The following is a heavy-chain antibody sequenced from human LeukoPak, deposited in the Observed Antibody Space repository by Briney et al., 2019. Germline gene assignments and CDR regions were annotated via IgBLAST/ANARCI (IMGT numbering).Heavy chain of an antibody. Sequence: GGSLRLSCAVSGFPLSSYAMSWVRQAPGKGLEWVSATSSSDAGTYHAASVRGRFTISRDNSKNTLYLQMNSLRAEDTAVYYCAKEGGSYRPFDYWGQGTLVTVSS. J-gene: IGHJ4*02. CDR1: GFPLSSYA. D-gene: IGHD2-15*01. CDR2: TSSSDAGT. V-gene: IGHV3-23*01. CDR3: AKEGGSYRPFDY.